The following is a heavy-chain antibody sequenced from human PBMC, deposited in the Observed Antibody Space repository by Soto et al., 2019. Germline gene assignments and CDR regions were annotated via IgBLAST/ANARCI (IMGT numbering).Heavy chain of an antibody. D-gene: IGHD6-6*01. CDR3: AKGGTSYSPPPDY. Sequence: EVQLLESGGGLVQPGGSLRLSCAASGFTFSSYAMSWVRQAPGKGLEWVSAISGGDESTYYADSVKGRFTISRDNSKNTMYLQMNSLRAEDTAAYYCAKGGTSYSPPPDYWGQGTLVTVSS. CDR2: ISGGDEST. J-gene: IGHJ4*02. CDR1: GFTFSSYA. V-gene: IGHV3-23*01.